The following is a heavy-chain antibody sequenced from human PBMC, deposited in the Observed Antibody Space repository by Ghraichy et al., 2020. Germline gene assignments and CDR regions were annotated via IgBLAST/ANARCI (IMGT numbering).Heavy chain of an antibody. CDR2: ISHSSNYI. CDR3: ARGEGYSYYYMDV. V-gene: IGHV3-21*01. CDR1: GFIFSTNS. J-gene: IGHJ6*03. Sequence: GESLNISCVGSGFIFSTNSMNWVRQAPGKGLEWVSSISHSSNYIYYADSVKGRFTISRDNAKNSLYLQMNSLRAEDTAVYYCARGEGYSYYYMDVWGKGTTVTVSS.